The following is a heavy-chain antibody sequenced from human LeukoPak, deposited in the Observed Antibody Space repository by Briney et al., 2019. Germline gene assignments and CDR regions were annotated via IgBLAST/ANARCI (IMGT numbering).Heavy chain of an antibody. CDR2: IYHSGST. D-gene: IGHD3-10*01. CDR3: ARDLWFGEHAGYYFDY. V-gene: IGHV4-4*02. J-gene: IGHJ4*02. Sequence: SETLSLTCAVSGGSISSSNWWSWVRQPPGKGLEWIGEIYHSGSTNYNPSLKSRVTISVDKSKNQFSLKLSSVTAADTAVYYCARDLWFGEHAGYYFDYWGQGTLVTVSS. CDR1: GGSISSSNW.